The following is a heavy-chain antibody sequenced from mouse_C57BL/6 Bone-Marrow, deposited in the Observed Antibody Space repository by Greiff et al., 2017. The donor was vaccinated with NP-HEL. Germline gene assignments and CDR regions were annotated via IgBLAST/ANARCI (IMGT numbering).Heavy chain of an antibody. Sequence: EVQLQQSVAELVRPGASVKLSCTASGFSIKNSYMHWVKQRPEQGLEWIGRIDTAYGNTKYDPKFQGKATITADTSSNTAYLQLSSLTSEDTAIYYGASGNYDAMDYWGQGTSVTVSS. CDR1: GFSIKNSY. V-gene: IGHV14-3*01. CDR3: ASGNYDAMDY. J-gene: IGHJ4*01. CDR2: IDTAYGNT. D-gene: IGHD2-1*01.